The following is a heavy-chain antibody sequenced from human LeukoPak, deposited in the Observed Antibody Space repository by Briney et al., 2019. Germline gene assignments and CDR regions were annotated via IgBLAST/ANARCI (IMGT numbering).Heavy chain of an antibody. CDR2: ISGSGGST. CDR1: GFTFSSYD. J-gene: IGHJ6*03. D-gene: IGHD3-10*01. Sequence: GGSLRLSCVVSGFTFSSYDMSWVRQAPGKGLEWVSAISGSGGSTYYADSVKGRFTISRDNSKNTLYLQMNSLRAEDSAVYYCAKNYGSGSSVKYYYYMDVWGKGTTVTVSS. CDR3: AKNYGSGSSVKYYYYMDV. V-gene: IGHV3-23*01.